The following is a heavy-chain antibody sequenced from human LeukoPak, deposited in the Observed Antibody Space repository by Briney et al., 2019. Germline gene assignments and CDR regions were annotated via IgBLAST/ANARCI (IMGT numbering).Heavy chain of an antibody. D-gene: IGHD6-25*01. Sequence: PGGSLRLSSAASGFTFSSYGMHWVRQAPGKGLEWVAVIWYDGSNKYYADSVKGRFTISRDNSKNTLYLQMNSLRAEDTAVYSCARDPYSSGRGYYGMDVWGKGTTVTVSS. CDR1: GFTFSSYG. J-gene: IGHJ6*04. V-gene: IGHV3-33*01. CDR2: IWYDGSNK. CDR3: ARDPYSSGRGYYGMDV.